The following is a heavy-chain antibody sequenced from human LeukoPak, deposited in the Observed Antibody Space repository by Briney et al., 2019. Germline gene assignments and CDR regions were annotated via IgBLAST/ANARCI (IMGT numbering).Heavy chain of an antibody. V-gene: IGHV3-43D*03. CDR3: ARAALVATIPGSD. CDR1: GFTFDAYA. J-gene: IGHJ4*02. D-gene: IGHD5-12*01. CDR2: INWNGLSA. Sequence: PGGSLRLSCAASGFTFDAYAIRWVRQASGKGLEWVCLINWNGLSAYYSDSVKGRFTFSRDNSKNTLYLQMNSLRAEDTAVYYCARAALVATIPGSDWGQGTLVTVPS.